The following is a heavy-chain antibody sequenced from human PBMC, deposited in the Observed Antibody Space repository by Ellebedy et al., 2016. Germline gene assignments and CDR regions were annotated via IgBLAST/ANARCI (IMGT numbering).Heavy chain of an antibody. CDR3: AREGYGDIWFNDL. J-gene: IGHJ2*01. D-gene: IGHD4-17*01. Sequence: ASVKVSCKASGNSFTRYGLHWVRQAPGQRLEWMGWINAGNGDTKYAQKIKGRVTITRDTSASTAYMELSSLRSEDTAVYYCAREGYGDIWFNDLWGRGTLVTVSS. V-gene: IGHV1-3*01. CDR2: INAGNGDT. CDR1: GNSFTRYG.